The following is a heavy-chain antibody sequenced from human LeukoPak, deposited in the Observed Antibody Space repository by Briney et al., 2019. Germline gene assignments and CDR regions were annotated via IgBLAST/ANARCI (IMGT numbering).Heavy chain of an antibody. V-gene: IGHV3-11*04. J-gene: IGHJ5*02. D-gene: IGHD6-13*01. Sequence: GGSLRLSCAASGFTFSDSYMSWIRQAPGKGLEWIAFIGGSGSLIYYADSVKGRFTISRDNAKNSLYLQMTTLRAEDTAAYYCARDHRQQLGNWFDPWGQGTLVTVSS. CDR2: IGGSGSLI. CDR1: GFTFSDSY. CDR3: ARDHRQQLGNWFDP.